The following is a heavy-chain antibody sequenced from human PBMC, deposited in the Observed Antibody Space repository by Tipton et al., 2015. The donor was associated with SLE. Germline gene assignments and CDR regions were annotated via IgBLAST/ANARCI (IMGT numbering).Heavy chain of an antibody. J-gene: IGHJ4*02. CDR1: GFTLTAYY. D-gene: IGHD1-26*01. CDR2: IRYDGSNK. Sequence: QLVQSGAEVKKPGASVKVSCKASGFTLTAYYLHWVRQAPGKGLEWVAFIRYDGSNKYYADSVKGRFTISRDNSKNTLYLQMNSLRAEDTAIYYCARVEWVGATSLDYWGQGTLVTVSS. V-gene: IGHV3-30*02. CDR3: ARVEWVGATSLDY.